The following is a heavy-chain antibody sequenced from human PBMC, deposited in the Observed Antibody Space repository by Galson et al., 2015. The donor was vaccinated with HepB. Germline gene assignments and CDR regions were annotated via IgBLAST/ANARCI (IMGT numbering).Heavy chain of an antibody. V-gene: IGHV5-51*01. CDR2: VYPGDSDT. Sequence: QSGAEVKKPGESLKISCRGSGYNFTNYWIGWVRQTPGKGLEWMGVVYPGDSDTRYSPSFQGQVTISADKSITTAYLQWSSLKASDSAMYYCARNDGTVDYWGQGTLVTVSS. CDR3: ARNDGTVDY. J-gene: IGHJ4*02. CDR1: GYNFTNYW. D-gene: IGHD3-10*01.